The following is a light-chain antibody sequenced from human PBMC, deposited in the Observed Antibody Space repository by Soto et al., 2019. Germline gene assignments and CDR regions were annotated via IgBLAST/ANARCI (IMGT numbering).Light chain of an antibody. CDR3: QSYDSSLSGSWGV. Sequence: QSALTQPPSVSGAPGQRVTISCTGSSSNIGACYDVHWYQQLPGTAPKLLIYGNSNRPSGVPDRFSGSKSGTSASLAITGLQAEDEADYYCQSYDSSLSGSWGVFGTGTKVTVL. CDR2: GNS. V-gene: IGLV1-40*01. CDR1: SSNIGACYD. J-gene: IGLJ1*01.